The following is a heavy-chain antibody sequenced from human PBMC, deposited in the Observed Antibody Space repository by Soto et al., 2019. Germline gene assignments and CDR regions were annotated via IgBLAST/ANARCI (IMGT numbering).Heavy chain of an antibody. CDR1: GFTLSNYW. CDR2: INKDGSQK. J-gene: IGHJ4*02. D-gene: IGHD7-27*01. V-gene: IGHV3-7*03. Sequence: VQLVESGGGLVQPGGSLRLSCAASGFTLSNYWMTWVRQAPGKGLEWVANINKDGSQKNYVDSVKGRFTIARDNGQNSLSLQINSLRVEDTAVYYCVRELGLAYWCQGALVTVSS. CDR3: VRELGLAY.